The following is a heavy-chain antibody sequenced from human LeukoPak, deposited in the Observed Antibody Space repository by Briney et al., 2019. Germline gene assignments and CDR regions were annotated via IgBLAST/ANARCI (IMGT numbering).Heavy chain of an antibody. CDR3: AKGSDYYGSVTSKKTD. CDR1: GFTFSNYA. CDR2: ISGGSGNI. Sequence: PGGSLRLSCSVSGFTFSNYAMHWVRQAPGKGLEWVSLISGGSGNIYYVDSVKGRFTISRDNSKNTLYVQMTSLRAEDTAIYYCAKGSDYYGSVTSKKTDWRQGTLVTVSS. V-gene: IGHV3-23*01. D-gene: IGHD3-10*01. J-gene: IGHJ4*02.